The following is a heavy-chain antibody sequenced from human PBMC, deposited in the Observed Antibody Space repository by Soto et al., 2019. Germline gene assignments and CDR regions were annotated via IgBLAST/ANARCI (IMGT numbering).Heavy chain of an antibody. J-gene: IGHJ5*02. CDR1: GGSISSYY. Sequence: SETLSLTCTVSGGSISSYYWSWIRQPPGKGLEWIGYIYYSGSTNYNPSLKSRVTMSVDTSKNQFSLKLTSVTAADTAIYYCATSNTTCPGCYSWGQGTLVTVSS. CDR3: ATSNTTCPGCYS. V-gene: IGHV4-59*01. CDR2: IYYSGST. D-gene: IGHD1-26*01.